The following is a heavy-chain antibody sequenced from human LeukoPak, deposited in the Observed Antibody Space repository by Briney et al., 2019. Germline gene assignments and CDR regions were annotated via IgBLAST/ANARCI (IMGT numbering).Heavy chain of an antibody. J-gene: IGHJ4*02. V-gene: IGHV4-59*01. CDR2: IYYSGST. Sequence: PSETLSLTCTVSGGSISSYYWSWIRQPPGKGLDWIGYIYYSGSTNYNPSLKSRVTISVDTSKNQFSLKLSSVTAADTAVYYCARADVLRYFDWLDSGYYFDYWGQGTLVTVSS. CDR1: GGSISSYY. CDR3: ARADVLRYFDWLDSGYYFDY. D-gene: IGHD3-9*01.